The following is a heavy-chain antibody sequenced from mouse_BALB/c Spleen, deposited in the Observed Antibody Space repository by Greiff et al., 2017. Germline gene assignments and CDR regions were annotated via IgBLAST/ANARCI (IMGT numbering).Heavy chain of an antibody. CDR2: ISYDGSN. CDR1: GYSITSGYY. Sequence: DVKLVESGPGLVKPSQSLSLTCSVTGYSITSGYYWNWIRQFPGNKLEWMGYISYDGSNNYNPSLKNRISITRDTSKNQFFLKLNSVTTEDTATYYCARGGDGYSAWFAYWGQGTLVTVSA. CDR3: ARGGDGYSAWFAY. J-gene: IGHJ3*01. D-gene: IGHD2-3*01. V-gene: IGHV3-6*02.